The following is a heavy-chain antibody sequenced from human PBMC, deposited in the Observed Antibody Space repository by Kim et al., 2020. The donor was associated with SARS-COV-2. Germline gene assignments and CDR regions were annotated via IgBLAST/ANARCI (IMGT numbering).Heavy chain of an antibody. CDR3: ARDSDDSGSFFDY. Sequence: YYADSVKGRFTISRDNSKNPLYLQMNSLRVEDTAVYFCARDSDDSGSFFDYWGQGTLVTVSS. J-gene: IGHJ4*02. V-gene: IGHV3-30*01. D-gene: IGHD3-10*01.